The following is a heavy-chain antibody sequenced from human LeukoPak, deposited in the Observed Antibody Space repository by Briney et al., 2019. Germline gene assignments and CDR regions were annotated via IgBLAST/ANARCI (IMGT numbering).Heavy chain of an antibody. CDR3: ARKRARIVGATYSDY. V-gene: IGHV4-34*01. CDR1: GGSFSGYY. J-gene: IGHJ4*02. Sequence: SETLSLICAVYGGSFSGYYWSWIRQPPGKGLEWIGEINHSGSTNYNPSLKSRVTISVDTSKNQFSLKLSSVTAADTAVYYCARKRARIVGATYSDYWGQGTLVTVSS. D-gene: IGHD1-26*01. CDR2: INHSGST.